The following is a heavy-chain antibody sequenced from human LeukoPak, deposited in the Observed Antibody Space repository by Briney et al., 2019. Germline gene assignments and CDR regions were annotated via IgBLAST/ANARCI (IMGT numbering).Heavy chain of an antibody. V-gene: IGHV3-30-3*01. J-gene: IGHJ3*01. D-gene: IGHD5-12*01. CDR3: ATDSGYNAFDV. Sequence: PGGSLRLSCAASGFTFSSYAMHWVRQAPGKGLEWVAVISYDGSNKYCADSVKGRFTISRDNAKKSLYLQMNSLRVEDTAVYYCATDSGYNAFDVWGQGTMVSVSS. CDR2: ISYDGSNK. CDR1: GFTFSSYA.